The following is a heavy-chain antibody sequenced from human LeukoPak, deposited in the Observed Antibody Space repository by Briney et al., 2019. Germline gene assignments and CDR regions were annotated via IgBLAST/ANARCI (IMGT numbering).Heavy chain of an antibody. V-gene: IGHV1-24*01. CDR2: FDPEDGET. CDR3: ATDRPHYDFWSGPKHQSRSSGMDV. D-gene: IGHD3-3*01. Sequence: ASVKVSCKVSGYTLTELSMHWVRQAPGKGLEWMGGFDPEDGETIYAQKFQGRVTMTEDTSTDTAYMELSSLRSEDTAVYYCATDRPHYDFWSGPKHQSRSSGMDVWGQGTTVTVSS. J-gene: IGHJ6*02. CDR1: GYTLTELS.